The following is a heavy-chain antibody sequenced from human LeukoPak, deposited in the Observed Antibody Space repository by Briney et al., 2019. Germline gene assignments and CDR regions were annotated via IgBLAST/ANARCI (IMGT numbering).Heavy chain of an antibody. J-gene: IGHJ4*02. Sequence: GGSLRLSCAASGFTFSSYWMSWVRQAPGKGLEWVAFIRYDGSNKYYADSVKGRFTISRDNSKNTLYLQMNSLRAEDTAVYYCAKVPTPTYYDFWIPLGYWGQGTLVTVSS. CDR3: AKVPTPTYYDFWIPLGY. V-gene: IGHV3-30*02. CDR2: IRYDGSNK. D-gene: IGHD3-3*01. CDR1: GFTFSSYW.